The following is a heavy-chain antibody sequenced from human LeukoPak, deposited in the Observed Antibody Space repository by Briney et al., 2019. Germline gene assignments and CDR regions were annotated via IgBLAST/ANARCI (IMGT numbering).Heavy chain of an antibody. CDR1: GFTFSLYW. Sequence: GGSLRLSCVASGFTFSLYWMTWVRQAPGKGLEWVANIKHDGSEKYYVDSVKGRFTISRDNAKKSLYLQMNRLRGEDTAVYYCARGRSTEYWGQGTLVTVSS. J-gene: IGHJ4*02. CDR2: IKHDGSEK. V-gene: IGHV3-7*01. CDR3: ARGRSTEY.